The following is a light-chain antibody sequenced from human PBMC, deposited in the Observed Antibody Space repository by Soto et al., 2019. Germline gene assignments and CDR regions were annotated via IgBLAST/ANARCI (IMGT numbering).Light chain of an antibody. J-gene: IGLJ1*01. CDR2: EVV. CDR3: KSYAGSNPYV. Sequence: QSVLTQPPSASGSPGQSVTISCTGTKNDVGFYDFVSWYQHHPGKAPRLIIYEVVQRPSGVPDRFSGSKSGNTASLTVSGLQAADEADYFCKSYAGSNPYVFGSGTKSPS. CDR1: KNDVGFYDF. V-gene: IGLV2-8*01.